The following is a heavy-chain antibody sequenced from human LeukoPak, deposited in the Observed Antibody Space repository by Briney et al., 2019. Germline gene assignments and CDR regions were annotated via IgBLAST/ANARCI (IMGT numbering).Heavy chain of an antibody. J-gene: IGHJ4*02. D-gene: IGHD7-27*01. V-gene: IGHV4-59*01. CDR2: IYYSGST. Sequence: SETLSLTCTVSGGSISSYYWSWIRQPPGKGLEWIGYIYYSGSTNYNPSLKSRVTISVDTSKNQFSPKLSSVTAADTAVYYCARGSFLKSWGSYLDYWGQGTLVTVSS. CDR3: ARGSFLKSWGSYLDY. CDR1: GGSISSYY.